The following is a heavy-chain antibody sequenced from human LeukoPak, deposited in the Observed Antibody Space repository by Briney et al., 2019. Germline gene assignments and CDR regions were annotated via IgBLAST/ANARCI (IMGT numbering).Heavy chain of an antibody. J-gene: IGHJ4*02. CDR3: SGERAGTIVDF. CDR2: VFRTGGT. D-gene: IGHD3-3*01. Sequence: SETLSLTCTVSSFSFTTDYYWGWIRQPPGKGLEWIGSVFRTGGTYYNPSLRNRVSISLDMSKNQSSLSLHSVTAADTAVYYCSGERAGTIVDFWGRGTLVTVSS. CDR1: SFSFTTDYY. V-gene: IGHV4-38-2*02.